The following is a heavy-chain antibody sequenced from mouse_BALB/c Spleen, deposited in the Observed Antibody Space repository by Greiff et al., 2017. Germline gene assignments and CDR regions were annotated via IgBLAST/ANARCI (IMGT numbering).Heavy chain of an antibody. CDR1: GYSFTGYN. D-gene: IGHD2-2*01. Sequence: EVKLVESGPELEKPGASVKISCKASGYSFTGYNMNWVKQSNGKSLEWIGNIDPYYGGTSYNQKFKGKATLTVDKSSSTAYMQLKSLTSEDSAVYYCARFGRYGYDAAYYAMDYWGQGTSVTVSS. J-gene: IGHJ4*01. V-gene: IGHV1-39*01. CDR3: ARFGRYGYDAAYYAMDY. CDR2: IDPYYGGT.